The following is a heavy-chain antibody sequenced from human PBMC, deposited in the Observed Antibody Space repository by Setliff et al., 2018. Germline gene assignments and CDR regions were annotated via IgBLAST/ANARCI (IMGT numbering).Heavy chain of an antibody. Sequence: SETLSLTCTVSGDSISSTSYQWGWVRQPPGKGLEWIGSSYYTGTAYYNPSLKSRVTISVDTSKNQFSLKLSSVTAADTAVYYCARGGEFYYGSGTIDSWGPGTLVTVSS. CDR3: ARGGEFYYGSGTIDS. CDR2: SYYTGTA. D-gene: IGHD3-10*01. CDR1: GDSISSTSYQ. J-gene: IGHJ4*02. V-gene: IGHV4-39*07.